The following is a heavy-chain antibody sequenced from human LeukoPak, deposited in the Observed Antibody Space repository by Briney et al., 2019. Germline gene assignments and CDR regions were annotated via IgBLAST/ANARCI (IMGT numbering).Heavy chain of an antibody. CDR2: IDTAGDT. D-gene: IGHD6-25*01. V-gene: IGHV3-13*01. Sequence: GGSLRLSCAASGFTFSSYDTHWVRQATGKGLEWVSAIDTAGDTYYPGSVKGRFTISRENAKNSLYLQMNSLRAGDTAVYYCARVLTVRSGGYDAFDIWGQGTMVTVSS. CDR3: ARVLTVRSGGYDAFDI. J-gene: IGHJ3*02. CDR1: GFTFSSYD.